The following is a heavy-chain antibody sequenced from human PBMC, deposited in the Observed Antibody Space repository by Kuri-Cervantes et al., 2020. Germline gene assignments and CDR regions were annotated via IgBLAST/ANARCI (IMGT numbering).Heavy chain of an antibody. Sequence: LRLSCAVSGGSISSGGYSWSWIRQPPGKGLEWIGYIYHSGSTNYNPSLKSRVTISVDTSKNQFSLKLSSVTAADTAVYYCARDNLNFGFDYWGQGTLVTVSS. D-gene: IGHD3-10*01. CDR2: IYHSGST. CDR1: GGSISSGGYS. V-gene: IGHV4-30-2*01. J-gene: IGHJ4*02. CDR3: ARDNLNFGFDY.